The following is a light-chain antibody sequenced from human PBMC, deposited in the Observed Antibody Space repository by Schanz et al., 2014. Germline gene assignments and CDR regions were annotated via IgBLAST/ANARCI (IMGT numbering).Light chain of an antibody. J-gene: IGLJ2*01. V-gene: IGLV2-14*01. Sequence: QSALTQPASVSGSPGQSITISCTGTSSDVGGYNYVSWYQQHPGKAPKLMIYDVSNRPSGVSNRFSASKSGNTASLTISDLQAEDEADYYCCSYAGSSTVVFGGGTKITVL. CDR2: DVS. CDR1: SSDVGGYNY. CDR3: CSYAGSSTVV.